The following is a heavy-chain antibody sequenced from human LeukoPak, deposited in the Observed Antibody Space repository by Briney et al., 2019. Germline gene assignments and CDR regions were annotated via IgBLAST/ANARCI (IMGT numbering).Heavy chain of an antibody. CDR2: IYYRGNT. CDR1: RGSVSGHY. Sequence: SETLSLTCTVSRGSVSGHYWSWIRQPPGKGLEWIGYIYYRGNTNYNPSLKSRVTISVDTSKDQFSLKMDSVTAADTAVYYCARDLYPKLLWFGEPITYGMDVWGQGTTVTVSS. V-gene: IGHV4-59*02. D-gene: IGHD3-10*01. CDR3: ARDLYPKLLWFGEPITYGMDV. J-gene: IGHJ6*02.